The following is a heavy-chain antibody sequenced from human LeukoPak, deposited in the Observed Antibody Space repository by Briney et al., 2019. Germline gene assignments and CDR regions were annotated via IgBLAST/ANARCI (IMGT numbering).Heavy chain of an antibody. CDR3: ASDPSSPPYYYYGMDV. D-gene: IGHD2-2*01. V-gene: IGHV3-74*01. Sequence: PGGSLRLSCAASGFTFSSYWMPWVRQAPGKGLVWVSRINSDGSSTSYADSVKGRFTISRDNAKNTLYLQMNSLRAEDTAVYYCASDPSSPPYYYYGMDVWGQGTTVTVSS. CDR1: GFTFSSYW. CDR2: INSDGSST. J-gene: IGHJ6*02.